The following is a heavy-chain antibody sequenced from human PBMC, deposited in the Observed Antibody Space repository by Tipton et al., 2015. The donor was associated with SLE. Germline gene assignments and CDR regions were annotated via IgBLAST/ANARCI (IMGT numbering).Heavy chain of an antibody. CDR3: ARDYSPEAYFDY. V-gene: IGHV4-59*12. CDR1: GGSISGSY. Sequence: TLSLTCSVSGGSISGSYWSWIRQPPRKGLEWIGYIYYSGSTNYNPSLMSRVTISVDTSKNQFSLKLSSVTAADTAVYYCARDYSPEAYFDYWGQGTLVTVSS. CDR2: IYYSGST. J-gene: IGHJ4*02. D-gene: IGHD6-13*01.